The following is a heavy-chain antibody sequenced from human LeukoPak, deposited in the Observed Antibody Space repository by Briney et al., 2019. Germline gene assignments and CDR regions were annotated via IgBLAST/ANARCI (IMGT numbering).Heavy chain of an antibody. CDR1: GFTFITFE. J-gene: IGHJ4*02. D-gene: IGHD3-3*01. V-gene: IGHV3-48*03. CDR3: ARGGGVLRFLEWQSPYYFDY. Sequence: PWGSLRLSCAASGFTFITFEMNWVRQAPGKGLEWVSYISSSGGTIYYADSVKGRFTISRDNAKNSLYLQMNSLRAEDTAVYYCARGGGVLRFLEWQSPYYFDYWGQGTLVTVSS. CDR2: ISSSGGTI.